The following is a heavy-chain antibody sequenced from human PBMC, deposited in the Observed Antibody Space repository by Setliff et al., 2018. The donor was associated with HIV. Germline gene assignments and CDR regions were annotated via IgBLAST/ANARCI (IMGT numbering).Heavy chain of an antibody. CDR3: LRERNFWSRSPG. CDR1: DASINSNNYY. V-gene: IGHV4-39*01. D-gene: IGHD3-3*01. Sequence: SETLSLTCSISDASINSNNYYWVWIRQTPGKGLEWIGSIYYSGTAYYNPSLKSRLIISVDTSKNQFSLNLSSMRAEDTAVYYCLRERNFWSRSPGWGQGTLVTVSS. CDR2: IYYSGTA. J-gene: IGHJ4*02.